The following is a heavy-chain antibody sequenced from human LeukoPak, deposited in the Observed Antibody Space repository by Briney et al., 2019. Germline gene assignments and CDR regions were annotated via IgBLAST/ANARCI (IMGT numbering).Heavy chain of an antibody. V-gene: IGHV3-23*01. Sequence: GGYLRLSCAASGFTFTSYALSWARQAPGKGLEWVSFISNSGSSTYYADSVKGRFTISRDNSKNTLSLQMNSLRADDTAVYYCAKSYSGSRGAFDIWGQGTMVTVSS. CDR3: AKSYSGSRGAFDI. CDR1: GFTFTSYA. J-gene: IGHJ3*02. D-gene: IGHD1-26*01. CDR2: ISNSGSST.